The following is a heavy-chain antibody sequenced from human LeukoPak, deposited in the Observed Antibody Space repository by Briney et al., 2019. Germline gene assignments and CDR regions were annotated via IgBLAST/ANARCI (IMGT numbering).Heavy chain of an antibody. D-gene: IGHD3-3*01. V-gene: IGHV3-7*01. CDR3: ARDRNTDFWSGYYTNYFDY. J-gene: IGHJ4*02. Sequence: GWSVRVSCVGCGLIFSNYWLTWVRHAPGKGVEWVATIKQVGGEKYYVDSVRGRFTTTRDNAKNSLSLQMSSLRAEDTAVYYCARDRNTDFWSGYYTNYFDYWGQGTLVIVSS. CDR1: GLIFSNYW. CDR2: IKQVGGEK.